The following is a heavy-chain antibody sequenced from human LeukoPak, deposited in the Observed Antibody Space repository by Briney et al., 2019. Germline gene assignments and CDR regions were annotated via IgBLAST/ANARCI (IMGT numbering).Heavy chain of an antibody. Sequence: ASVKVSCKASGDTFSNYDVTWVRQAPGQGLEWMGGIIPIFGTANYAQKFQGRVTITTDESTSTAYMELSSLRSEDTAVYYCASPATGDGYNYWGQGTLVTVSS. D-gene: IGHD5-24*01. CDR1: GDTFSNYD. J-gene: IGHJ4*02. CDR2: IIPIFGTA. V-gene: IGHV1-69*05. CDR3: ASPATGDGYNY.